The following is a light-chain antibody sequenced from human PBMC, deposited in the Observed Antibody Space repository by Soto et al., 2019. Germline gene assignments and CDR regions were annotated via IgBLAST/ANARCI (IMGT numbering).Light chain of an antibody. J-gene: IGKJ2*01. CDR2: GAS. V-gene: IGKV3-15*01. CDR1: QSVSSN. Sequence: EIVMTQSPATLSVSPGERATLSCRASQSVSSNLAWYQQKPGQAPRLLSYGASTRPTGIPARFSGSGSGTEFTLTISSLQSEDFAVYYCQQYNNWPPYTFGQGTKLEIK. CDR3: QQYNNWPPYT.